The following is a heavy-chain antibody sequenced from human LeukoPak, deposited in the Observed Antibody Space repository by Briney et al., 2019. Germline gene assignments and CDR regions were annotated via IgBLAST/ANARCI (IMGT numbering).Heavy chain of an antibody. Sequence: ASVKVSCKASGYTFTGYYMHWVRQAPGQGLEWMGWINPNSGGTNYAQKFQGRVTMPRDTSISTAYMELSRLRSDDTAVYYCARSRRGTQPSDYWGQGTLVTVSS. CDR2: INPNSGGT. V-gene: IGHV1-2*02. CDR1: GYTFTGYY. J-gene: IGHJ4*02. CDR3: ARSRRGTQPSDY. D-gene: IGHD1-1*01.